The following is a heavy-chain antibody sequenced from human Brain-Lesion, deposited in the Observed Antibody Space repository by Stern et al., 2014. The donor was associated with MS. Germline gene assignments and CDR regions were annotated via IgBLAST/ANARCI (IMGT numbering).Heavy chain of an antibody. CDR3: ARDQRGITIFGVVTDYYYLGMDV. V-gene: IGHV1-2*02. Sequence: QVQLVQSGAEVKKPGASVKVSCKTSGYIFTGYYIHWVRQPPGQGLEWMAWINPNTGGTKYAQQFQGRVTMSRDTSISTAYVELSSLTSDDTAVYYCARDQRGITIFGVVTDYYYLGMDVWGQGTTVTVSS. J-gene: IGHJ6*02. CDR1: GYIFTGYY. D-gene: IGHD3-3*01. CDR2: INPNTGGT.